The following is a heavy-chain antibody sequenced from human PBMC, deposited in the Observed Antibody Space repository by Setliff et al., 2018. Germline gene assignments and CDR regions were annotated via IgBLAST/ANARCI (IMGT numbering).Heavy chain of an antibody. Sequence: ASVKVSCKASGYTFTGYYMHWVRQAPGQGLEWMGWINPNSGGTNYAQKFQGWVTMTRDTSISTAYMELSRLRSDDTAVYYCARSDHLVVDGFDVWGQGTMVTV. J-gene: IGHJ3*01. D-gene: IGHD3-16*01. CDR3: ARSDHLVVDGFDV. CDR2: INPNSGGT. V-gene: IGHV1-2*04. CDR1: GYTFTGYY.